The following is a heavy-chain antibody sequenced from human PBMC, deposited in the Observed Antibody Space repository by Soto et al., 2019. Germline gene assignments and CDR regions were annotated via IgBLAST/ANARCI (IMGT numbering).Heavy chain of an antibody. CDR3: AKVRESRGPQPFDY. CDR1: GGSISSSNW. CDR2: IYHSGST. Sequence: QVQLQESGPGLVKPSGTLSLTCAVSGGSISSSNWWSWVRQPPGKGLERIGEIYHSGSTNYNPSLMSRVTISVDKSKNQFSLKLNSVTAADTAVYYCAKVRESRGPQPFDYWGQGTLVTVSS. V-gene: IGHV4-4*02. J-gene: IGHJ4*02. D-gene: IGHD3-10*01.